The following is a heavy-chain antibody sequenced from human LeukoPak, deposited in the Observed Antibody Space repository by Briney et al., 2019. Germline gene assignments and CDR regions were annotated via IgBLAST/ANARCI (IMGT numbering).Heavy chain of an antibody. CDR2: ISSSSSYI. J-gene: IGHJ4*02. CDR3: ARLVEGYCSGGSCSGY. Sequence: SGGSLRLSCAASGFTFSSYSMNWVRQAPGKGLEWVSSISSSSSYIYYADSVKGRFTISRDNAKNSLYLQMNSLRAEDTAVYYCARLVEGYCSGGSCSGYWGQGTLVTVSS. D-gene: IGHD2-15*01. CDR1: GFTFSSYS. V-gene: IGHV3-21*01.